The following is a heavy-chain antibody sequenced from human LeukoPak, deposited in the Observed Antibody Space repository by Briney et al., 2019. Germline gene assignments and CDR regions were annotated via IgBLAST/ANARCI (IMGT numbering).Heavy chain of an antibody. CDR1: GRSITTYY. CDR2: INYSGST. CDR3: ARAQLNLLVDFGMDV. V-gene: IGHV4-59*01. J-gene: IGHJ6*02. D-gene: IGHD1-1*01. Sequence: TSETLSLTCTVSGRSITTYYWTWIRQPPGKGLEWIGYINYSGSTNYNPSLKSRVTISVDTSKNQFSLKLSSVTAADTAVYYCARAQLNLLVDFGMDVWGQGTTVTVSS.